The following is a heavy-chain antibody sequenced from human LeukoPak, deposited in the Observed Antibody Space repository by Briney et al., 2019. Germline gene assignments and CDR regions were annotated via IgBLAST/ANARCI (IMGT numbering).Heavy chain of an antibody. Sequence: ASVTVSCKASGYTFTVYYMHWVRQAPGQGLEWMGWINPNSGGTNYAQKFQGWVTMTRDTSISTAYMELSRLRSDDTAVYYCARENYYDSSGYYHWFDPWGQGTLVTVSS. V-gene: IGHV1-2*04. CDR3: ARENYYDSSGYYHWFDP. CDR2: INPNSGGT. J-gene: IGHJ5*02. D-gene: IGHD3-22*01. CDR1: GYTFTVYY.